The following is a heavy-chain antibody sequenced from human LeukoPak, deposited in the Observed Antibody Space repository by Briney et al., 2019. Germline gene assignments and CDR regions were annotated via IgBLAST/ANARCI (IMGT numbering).Heavy chain of an antibody. CDR2: THRSGDT. CDR3: ATRHHSRTYMVPLDS. J-gene: IGHJ4*02. V-gene: IGHV4/OR15-8*02. Sequence: SETLSLTCAVYGASLSSDNWWTWVRQPPGKGLEWIGETHRSGDTKYNPSLNGRVTISMDNSKNQLSLNLISVTAADTAIYFCATRHHSRTYMVPLDSWGQGTLVTVSS. CDR1: GASLSSDNW. D-gene: IGHD3-10*01.